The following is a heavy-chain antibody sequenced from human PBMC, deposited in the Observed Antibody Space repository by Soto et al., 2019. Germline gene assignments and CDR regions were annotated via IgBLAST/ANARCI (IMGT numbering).Heavy chain of an antibody. J-gene: IGHJ6*02. V-gene: IGHV4-31*03. CDR2: IYYSGST. CDR3: ARVRASAAYYYYGMDV. Sequence: QVQLQESGPGLVKPSQTLSLTCTVSGGSISSGGYYWSWIRQHPGKGLEWIGYIYYSGSTYYNPSLKSRVTISVDTSKNQFSLKLSSVTAADTAVYYCARVRASAAYYYYGMDVWGQGTTVTVSS. CDR1: GGSISSGGYY. D-gene: IGHD3-10*01.